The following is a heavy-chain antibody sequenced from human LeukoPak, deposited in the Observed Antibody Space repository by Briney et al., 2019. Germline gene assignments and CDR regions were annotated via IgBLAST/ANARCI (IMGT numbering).Heavy chain of an antibody. D-gene: IGHD5-24*01. V-gene: IGHV4-34*01. CDR1: GDSFRLYN. CDR2: TTHSGST. Sequence: SETLSLTCAVYGDSFRLYNWNWIRQPPGKGLEWIGKTTHSGSTAYNPSLKSRVTMSIDKSKNQLSLQLTSVTAADTAVYFCARGEALREAKNHWWFDLWGRGTLVTVSS. CDR3: ARGEALREAKNHWWFDL. J-gene: IGHJ2*01.